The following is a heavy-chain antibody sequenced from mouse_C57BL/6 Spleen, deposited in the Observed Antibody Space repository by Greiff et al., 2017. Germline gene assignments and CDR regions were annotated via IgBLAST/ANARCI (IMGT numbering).Heavy chain of an antibody. CDR1: GYAFSSSW. Sequence: VQGVESGPELVKPGASVKISCKASGYAFSSSWMNWVKQRPGKGLEWIGRIYPGDGDTNYNGKFKGKATLTADKSSSTAYMQLSSLTSEDSAVYFCARSLTGTEGYFDYWGQGTTLTVSS. D-gene: IGHD4-1*01. CDR2: IYPGDGDT. CDR3: ARSLTGTEGYFDY. J-gene: IGHJ2*01. V-gene: IGHV1-82*01.